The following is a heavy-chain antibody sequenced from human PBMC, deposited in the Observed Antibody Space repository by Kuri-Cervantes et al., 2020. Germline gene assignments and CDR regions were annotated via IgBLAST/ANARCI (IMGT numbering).Heavy chain of an antibody. CDR1: GFCFSSNG. V-gene: IGHV3-30*18. D-gene: IGHD3-9*01. CDR2: ISYDGSNK. J-gene: IGHJ4*02. CDR3: AKCVLYVDWLSIDQ. Sequence: GGSLRLSCAASGFCFSSNGMHWVRQAPGKGIEWVAVISYDGSNKYYADSVKGRFTTSRDNSKNTLYLQMNSLRSEDTAMYYCAKCVLYVDWLSIDQWGQGTLVTVSS.